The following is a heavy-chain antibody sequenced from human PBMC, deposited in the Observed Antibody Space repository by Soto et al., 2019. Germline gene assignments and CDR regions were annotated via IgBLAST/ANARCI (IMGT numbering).Heavy chain of an antibody. CDR3: AKSGFLGYCSSTSCLVFFAYFDY. CDR1: GFTFSSYG. V-gene: IGHV3-30*18. D-gene: IGHD2-2*01. CDR2: ISYDGSNK. J-gene: IGHJ4*02. Sequence: GGSLRLSCAASGFTFSSYGMHWVRQAPGKGLEWVAVISYDGSNKYYADSVKGRFTISRDNSKNTLYLQMNSLRAEDTAVYYCAKSGFLGYCSSTSCLVFFAYFDYWGQGT.